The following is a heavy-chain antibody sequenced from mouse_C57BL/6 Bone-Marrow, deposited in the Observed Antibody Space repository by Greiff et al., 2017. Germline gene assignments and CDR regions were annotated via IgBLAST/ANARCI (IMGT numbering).Heavy chain of an antibody. V-gene: IGHV5-6*01. CDR2: ISSGGSYT. J-gene: IGHJ1*03. D-gene: IGHD1-1*01. CDR1: GFTFSSYG. Sequence: EVQGVESGGDLVKPGGSLKLSCAASGFTFSSYGMSWVRQTPDKRLEWVATISSGGSYTYYPDSVKGRFTISRDNAKNTLYLQMSSLQSEDTAMYYCARRGHYYGSRNWYCDVWGTGTTVTVSS. CDR3: ARRGHYYGSRNWYCDV.